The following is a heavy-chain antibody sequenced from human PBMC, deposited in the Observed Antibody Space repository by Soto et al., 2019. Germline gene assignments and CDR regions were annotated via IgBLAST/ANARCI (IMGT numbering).Heavy chain of an antibody. J-gene: IGHJ6*02. CDR3: ARDSVVYYDSSGYYYYYYGMDV. V-gene: IGHV1-2*02. CDR2: INPNSGGT. D-gene: IGHD3-22*01. CDR1: GYTFTGYY. Sequence: ASVKVFCKASGYTFTGYYMHWVRQAPGQGLEWMGWINPNSGGTNYAQKFQGRVTMTRDTSISTAYMELSRLRSDDTAVYYCARDSVVYYDSSGYYYYYYGMDVWGHGTTVTVSS.